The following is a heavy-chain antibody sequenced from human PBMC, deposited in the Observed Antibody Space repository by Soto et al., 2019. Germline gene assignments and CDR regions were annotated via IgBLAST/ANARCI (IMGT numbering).Heavy chain of an antibody. V-gene: IGHV3-23*01. CDR2: ISGSGGST. CDR1: GFTFSSYA. D-gene: IGHD3-22*01. J-gene: IGHJ6*02. Sequence: PGGSLRLSCAASGFTFSSYAMSWVRQAPGKGLEWVSAISGSGGSTYYADSVKGRFTISRDNSKNTLYLQMNSLRAEDMAVYYCAKDDTAEQSGYYSPAYGMDVWGQGTTVTVSS. CDR3: AKDDTAEQSGYYSPAYGMDV.